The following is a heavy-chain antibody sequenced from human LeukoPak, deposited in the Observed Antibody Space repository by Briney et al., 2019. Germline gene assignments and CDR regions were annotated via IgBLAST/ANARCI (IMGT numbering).Heavy chain of an antibody. CDR2: INPNSGGT. CDR1: GYTFTGYY. J-gene: IGHJ5*02. D-gene: IGHD3-3*01. V-gene: IGHV1-2*04. Sequence: ASVKVSCKASGYTFTGYYMHWVRQAPGQGLEWMGWINPNSGGTNYAQKFQGWVTMTRDTSISTAYMELSRLRSDDTAVYYCARSYREDDFWSGSTHIGFDPWGQGTLVTVSS. CDR3: ARSYREDDFWSGSTHIGFDP.